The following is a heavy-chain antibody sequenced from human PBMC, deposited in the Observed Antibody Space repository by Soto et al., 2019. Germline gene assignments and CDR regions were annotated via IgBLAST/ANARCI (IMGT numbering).Heavy chain of an antibody. V-gene: IGHV1-46*03. CDR2: IDPDDGST. CDR1: GDTFTGYY. D-gene: IGHD3-22*01. CDR3: GRDVLIQTAPFYYYYGVDV. Sequence: QVQLVQSGPEVKMPGASVKLSCKASGDTFTGYYMHWVRQAPGHGLEWMGVIDPDDGSTMYEQRFQGRVTVTRDTSTSTVYMDLRGLRSEDTAVYYCGRDVLIQTAPFYYYYGVDVWGQGTTVIVSS. J-gene: IGHJ6*02.